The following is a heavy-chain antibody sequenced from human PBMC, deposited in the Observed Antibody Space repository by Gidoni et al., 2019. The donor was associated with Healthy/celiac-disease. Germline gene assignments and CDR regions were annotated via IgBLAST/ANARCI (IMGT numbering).Heavy chain of an antibody. J-gene: IGHJ4*02. D-gene: IGHD3-10*01. V-gene: IGHV3-15*01. CDR3: TPEGILWFGESHPFDY. Sequence: EVQLVESGGGLVKPGGSLRLSCAASGFTFSNAWMSWVRQAPGKGLGGVDRIKSKTDGGTTDYAAPVKGRFTISRDDSKNTQYLQMNSLKTEDTAVYYCTPEGILWFGESHPFDYWGQGTLVTVSS. CDR2: IKSKTDGGTT. CDR1: GFTFSNAW.